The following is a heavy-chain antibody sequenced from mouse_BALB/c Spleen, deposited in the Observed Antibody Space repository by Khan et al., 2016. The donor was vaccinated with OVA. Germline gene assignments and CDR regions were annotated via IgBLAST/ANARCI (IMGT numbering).Heavy chain of an antibody. CDR1: GYTFTDYV. V-gene: IGHV1-81*01. CDR2: IYPGSMSG. D-gene: IGHD2-1*01. Sequence: QVQLQQSGPELVKPGASVKMSCKASGYTFTDYVISGVKQRTGQGREWIGEIYPGSMSGYSNEKFKGKATRTTDKASNTAYMQLSGLQSEDAAVSFSAPVLVRNYVRYFHVWAAVPPVTVSS. CDR3: APVLVRNYVRYFHV. J-gene: IGHJ1*01.